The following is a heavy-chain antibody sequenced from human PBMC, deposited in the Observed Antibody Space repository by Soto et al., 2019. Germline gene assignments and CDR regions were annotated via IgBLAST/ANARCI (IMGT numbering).Heavy chain of an antibody. J-gene: IGHJ4*02. V-gene: IGHV2-5*01. CDR1: GFSFSTTGVG. D-gene: IGHD3-16*01. CDR3: AHRGGATVGLYYFDY. Sequence: SGPTLVNPTQTLTLTCTFSGFSFSTTGVGVSWIRQPPGKALEWLALIYWHDDKRYSPSLKSRLTITKDTSKNQVVLTMTNMDPVDTATYYCAHRGGATVGLYYFDYWGQGALVPVSS. CDR2: IYWHDDK.